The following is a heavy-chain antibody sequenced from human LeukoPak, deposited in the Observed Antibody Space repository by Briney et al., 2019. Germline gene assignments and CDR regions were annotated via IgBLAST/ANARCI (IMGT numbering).Heavy chain of an antibody. D-gene: IGHD6-19*01. J-gene: IGHJ4*02. V-gene: IGHV3-7*03. CDR2: INPSGSEK. Sequence: GSLRLSCAVSGFTFNTYWMTWLRQDPGKGLEWVASINPSGSEKYYVASVKGRFTVSRDNAKSSLYLQLDSLRAEDTAVYYCANSDSGGHYYFDYWGRGTLVTASS. CDR1: GFTFNTYW. CDR3: ANSDSGGHYYFDY.